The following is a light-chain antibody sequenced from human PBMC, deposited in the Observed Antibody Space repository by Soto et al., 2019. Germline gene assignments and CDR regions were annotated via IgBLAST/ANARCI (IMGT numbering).Light chain of an antibody. V-gene: IGKV4-1*01. CDR2: WAS. CDR1: QSVLYSSNNKNY. Sequence: DIVMTQSPDSLAVSLGERATINCKSSQSVLYSSNNKNYLAWYQQKPGQPPKLLIYWASTRKSGVPDRFSGSGSGTDFTLTISSLQAEDVAVYYCLQYLRSPPTVGQVTKVEI. J-gene: IGKJ1*01. CDR3: LQYLRSPPT.